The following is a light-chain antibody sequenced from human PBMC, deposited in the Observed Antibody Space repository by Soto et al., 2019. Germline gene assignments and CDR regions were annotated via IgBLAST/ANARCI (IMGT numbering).Light chain of an antibody. CDR3: SSYASGSTRDV. V-gene: IGLV2-14*01. Sequence: QSALTQPASVSGFPGQSITISCTGSSSDVGGFEYVSWYQQHPGKAPKLIIYEVSYRPSGISNRFSGSKSGNTASLTISGPQADDEAAYHCSSYASGSTRDVFGTGTKLTVL. J-gene: IGLJ1*01. CDR1: SSDVGGFEY. CDR2: EVS.